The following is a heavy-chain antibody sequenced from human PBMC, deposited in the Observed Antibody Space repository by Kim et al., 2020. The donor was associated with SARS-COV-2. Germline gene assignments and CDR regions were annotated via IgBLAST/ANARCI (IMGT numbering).Heavy chain of an antibody. Sequence: SETLSLTCAVSDGSFSTNWWTWVRQPPGKGLEWIGEIYHSGVTNYNPSLKSRVTISVDKPKNQFSLKLSSVTAADTAVYYCARLDSYSGNYFWFDPWGQGTLDTVSS. D-gene: IGHD1-26*01. CDR3: ARLDSYSGNYFWFDP. CDR2: IYHSGVT. CDR1: DGSFSTNW. V-gene: IGHV4-4*02. J-gene: IGHJ5*02.